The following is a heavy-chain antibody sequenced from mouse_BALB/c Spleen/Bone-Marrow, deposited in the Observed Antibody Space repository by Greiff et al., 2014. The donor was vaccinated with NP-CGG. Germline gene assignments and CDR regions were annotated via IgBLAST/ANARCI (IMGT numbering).Heavy chain of an antibody. V-gene: IGHV4-1*02. J-gene: IGHJ1*01. CDR1: GFDFSRYW. D-gene: IGHD1-1*01. CDR2: INPDRMTI. Sequence: EVKLVESGGGLVQPGGSLKLSCAASGFDFSRYWMSWVRQAPGKGLEWIGEINPDRMTINYTPSLKDKFIISRDNAKNTPYLQMSKVRSEDTTLYYCARLNYYGNLVVWGAGTTVTVSS. CDR3: ARLNYYGNLVV.